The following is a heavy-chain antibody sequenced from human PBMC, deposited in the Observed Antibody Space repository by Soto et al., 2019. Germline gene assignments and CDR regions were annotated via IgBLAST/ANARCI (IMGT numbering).Heavy chain of an antibody. V-gene: IGHV3-74*01. J-gene: IGHJ3*01. D-gene: IGHD3-22*01. CDR3: ARYQFFYNYISGSPLNAFDV. CDR1: GFTFSNYW. Sequence: GGSLRLSCAASGFTFSNYWMHWVRQAPGKGLEWVSRINGDGRTTIYADSVKGRFTISRDNAKNSLYLQMNSLRAEDTAVYYCARYQFFYNYISGSPLNAFDVWAQRTMVTVSS. CDR2: INGDGRTT.